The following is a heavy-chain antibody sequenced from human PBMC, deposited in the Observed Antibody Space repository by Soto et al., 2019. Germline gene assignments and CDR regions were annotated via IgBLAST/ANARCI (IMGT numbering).Heavy chain of an antibody. V-gene: IGHV3-30-3*01. Sequence: GGSLRLSCAASGFTFSSYAMHWVRQAPGKGLEWEAVISYDGSNKYYADSVKGRFTISRDNSKNTLYLQMNSLRAEDTAVYYCASLGELSPTTPLYYYYGMDVWGQGTTVTVSS. CDR2: ISYDGSNK. J-gene: IGHJ6*02. D-gene: IGHD3-16*02. CDR1: GFTFSSYA. CDR3: ASLGELSPTTPLYYYYGMDV.